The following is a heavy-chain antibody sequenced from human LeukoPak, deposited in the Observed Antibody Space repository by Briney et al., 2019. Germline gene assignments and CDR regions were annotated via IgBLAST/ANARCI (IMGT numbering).Heavy chain of an antibody. CDR3: AKRPAAVRGVIPYLDY. CDR1: GFMFSSFS. V-gene: IGHV3-23*01. Sequence: QPGGSLRLSCAASGFMFSSFSMSWVRHVPGKGLEWVSTISAGGSTYYADSVKGRFTISRDNCKNTLFLQMNSLRAEDTAIYYCAKRPAAVRGVIPYLDYWGQGTLVTVSS. CDR2: ISAGGST. D-gene: IGHD3-10*02. J-gene: IGHJ4*02.